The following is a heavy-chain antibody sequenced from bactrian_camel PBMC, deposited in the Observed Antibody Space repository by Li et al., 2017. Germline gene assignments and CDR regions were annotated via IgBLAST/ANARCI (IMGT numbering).Heavy chain of an antibody. J-gene: IGHJ4*01. CDR2: ISTGGGTT. CDR3: AADPSRELWVGYPPYKY. D-gene: IGHD5*01. V-gene: IGHV3S40*01. CDR1: LFTGTGSSNC. Sequence: VQLVESGGGSVQAGGSLRLSCAIFLFTGTGSSNCMGWFRQAPGREREVLAVISTGGGTTHYADSVRDRFTISQDNVKNTVYLQMNRLKPEDSAKYYCAADPSRELWVGYPPYKYWGQGTQVTVS.